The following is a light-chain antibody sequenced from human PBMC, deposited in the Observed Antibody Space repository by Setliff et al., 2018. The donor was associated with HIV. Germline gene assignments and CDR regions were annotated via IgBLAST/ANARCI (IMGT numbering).Light chain of an antibody. V-gene: IGLV2-14*01. CDR3: APWDDSLNAWV. CDR2: EVS. J-gene: IGLJ3*02. Sequence: QSVLTQPASVSGSPGQSITISCTGTSSDVGGYNYVSWYQQHPGNAPKLMIFEVSNRPSGVSNRFSGSKSGNTASLTISGLQAEDEADYYCAPWDDSLNAWVFGGGTK. CDR1: SSDVGGYNY.